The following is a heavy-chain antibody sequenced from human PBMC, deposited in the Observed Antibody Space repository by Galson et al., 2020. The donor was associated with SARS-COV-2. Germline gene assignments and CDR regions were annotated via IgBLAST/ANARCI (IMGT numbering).Heavy chain of an antibody. CDR2: ISFDGGDT. D-gene: IGHD1-1*01. J-gene: IGHJ5*02. Sequence: GGSLRLSCAASGFSFINSAMNWVRQAPGKGLEWVAGISFDGGDTHHADSVKGRFTISRDNSKNRLYLQMNSLRLEDTAVYYCATAKTSDPWGQGTLGTVSS. V-gene: IGHV3-30-3*01. CDR3: ATAKTSDP. CDR1: GFSFINSA.